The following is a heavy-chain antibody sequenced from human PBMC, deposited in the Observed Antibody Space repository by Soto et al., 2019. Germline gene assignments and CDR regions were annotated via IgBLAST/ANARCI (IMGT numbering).Heavy chain of an antibody. J-gene: IGHJ6*02. CDR3: SRDRQVWFGEPSDMDV. CDR2: IKQDGSEK. CDR1: GFTFSSYW. Sequence: EVQLVESGGGLVQPGGSLRLSCAASGFTFSSYWMSWVRQAPGKGLEWVANIKQDGSEKYYVDSVKGRFTISRDNAKNSLHLQMNNLRAEGRAVYYFSRDRQVWFGEPSDMDVWGQGTTVTVSS. D-gene: IGHD3-10*01. V-gene: IGHV3-7*04.